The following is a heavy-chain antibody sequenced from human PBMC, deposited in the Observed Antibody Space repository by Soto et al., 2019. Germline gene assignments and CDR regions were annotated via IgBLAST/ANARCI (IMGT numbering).Heavy chain of an antibody. V-gene: IGHV4-34*01. Sequence: KPSETLSLTCAVYSGSLNGDYWSWIRQPPGKGLKRIGEVSHTEGTRYSSSLKSRVTISVDTSNNQNSLTLTSLTASDTVVYYCARGMDRAKTGYWGRGTLVTVSS. CDR3: ARGMDRAKTGY. CDR2: VSHTEGT. J-gene: IGHJ4*02. CDR1: SGSLNGDY. D-gene: IGHD5-18*01.